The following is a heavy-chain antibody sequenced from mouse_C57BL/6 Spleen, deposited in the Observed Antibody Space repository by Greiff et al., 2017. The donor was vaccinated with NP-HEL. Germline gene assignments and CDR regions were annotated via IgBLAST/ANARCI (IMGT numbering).Heavy chain of an antibody. CDR1: GYAFSSSW. CDR2: IYPGDGDT. J-gene: IGHJ3*01. CDR3: AIDYGPLGD. V-gene: IGHV1-82*01. Sequence: QVQLQQSGPELVKPGASVKISCKASGYAFSSSWMNWVKQRPGKGLEWIGRIYPGDGDTNYNGKFKGKATLTADKSSSTAYMQLSSLTSEDSAVYFCAIDYGPLGDWGQGTLVTVSA. D-gene: IGHD1-2*01.